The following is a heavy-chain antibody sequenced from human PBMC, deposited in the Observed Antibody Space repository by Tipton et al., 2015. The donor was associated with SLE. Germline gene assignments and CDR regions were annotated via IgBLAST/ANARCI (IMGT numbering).Heavy chain of an antibody. V-gene: IGHV4-39*07. D-gene: IGHD6-19*01. CDR1: GGSISSSSYY. Sequence: TLSLTCTVSGGSISSSSYYWGWIRQPPGKGLEWIGSIYYSGSTNYNPSLKSRVTISVDTSKNQFSLKLSSVTAADTAVYYCARAKGSPGWFDPWGQGTLDTVSS. J-gene: IGHJ5*02. CDR2: IYYSGST. CDR3: ARAKGSPGWFDP.